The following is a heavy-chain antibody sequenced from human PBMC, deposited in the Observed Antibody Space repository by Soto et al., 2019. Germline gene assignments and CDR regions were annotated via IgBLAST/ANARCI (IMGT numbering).Heavy chain of an antibody. J-gene: IGHJ3*02. CDR3: AHYYYDFWSGPGDDAFDI. CDR2: ISYDGSNK. V-gene: IGHV3-30*03. Sequence: GGSLRLSCAASGFTFSSYGMHWVRQAPGKGLEWVAVISYDGSNKYYADPVKGRFTISRDNSKNTLYLQMNSLRAEDTAVYYCAHYYYDFWSGPGDDAFDIWGQGTMVTVSS. CDR1: GFTFSSYG. D-gene: IGHD3-3*01.